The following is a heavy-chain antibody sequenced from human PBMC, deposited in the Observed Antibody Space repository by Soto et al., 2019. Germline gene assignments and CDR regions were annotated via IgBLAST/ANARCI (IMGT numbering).Heavy chain of an antibody. CDR2: INPSGGGT. Sequence: QVQLVQSGAEVKKPGASVKVSCKASGYTFTSYYMHWVRQAPGQGFEWMGIINPSGGGTSYAQKFQGRVTMTSDTSTSTVYMELSSLRSEDTAVYYCTRGSLTTVTSPIDYWGQGTLVTVSS. V-gene: IGHV1-46*03. CDR1: GYTFTSYY. J-gene: IGHJ4*02. D-gene: IGHD4-17*01. CDR3: TRGSLTTVTSPIDY.